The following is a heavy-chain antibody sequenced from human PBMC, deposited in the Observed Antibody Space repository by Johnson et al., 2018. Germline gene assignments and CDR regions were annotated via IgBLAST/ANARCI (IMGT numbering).Heavy chain of an antibody. Sequence: VQLVQSGGGLVQRGGSLRLSCAASGFTFSGYWRSWVRQTPGQGLAWVAKLHKDGCEKYHVDAVQDRFTISRDNAKNSLHLRLNSLRVEDMAVYYCARDRGIVVAGDRGDLDYWGQGTAVTVSS. CDR3: ARDRGIVVAGDRGDLDY. CDR2: LHKDGCEK. D-gene: IGHD6-19*01. V-gene: IGHV3-7*01. CDR1: GFTFSGYW. J-gene: IGHJ4*02.